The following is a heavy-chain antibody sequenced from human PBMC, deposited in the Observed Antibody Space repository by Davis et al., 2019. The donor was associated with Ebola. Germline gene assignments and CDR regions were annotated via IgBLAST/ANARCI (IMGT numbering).Heavy chain of an antibody. J-gene: IGHJ5*02. CDR2: IGTAGDT. Sequence: GESLKISCAASGFTFSSYDMHWVRQATGKGLEWVSAIGTAGDTYYPGSVKGRFTISRENAKNSLYLQMNSLRAGDTAVYYCATPQTTVVTGWFDPWGQGTLVTVSS. V-gene: IGHV3-13*01. CDR3: ATPQTTVVTGWFDP. D-gene: IGHD4-23*01. CDR1: GFTFSSYD.